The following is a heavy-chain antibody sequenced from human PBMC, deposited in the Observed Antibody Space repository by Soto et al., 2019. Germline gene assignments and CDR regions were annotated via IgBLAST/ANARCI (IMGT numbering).Heavy chain of an antibody. D-gene: IGHD2-2*01. V-gene: IGHV4-34*01. CDR2: INHSGST. J-gene: IGHJ4*02. CDR3: ARGAWGYCSSTSCRQLDY. CDR1: GGSFSGYY. Sequence: ASETLSLTCAVYGGSFSGYYWSWIRQPPGKGLEWIGEINHSGSTNYNPSLMSRVTISVDTSKNQFPLKLSSVSAADTAVFYCARGAWGYCSSTSCRQLDYWGQGTLVTVSS.